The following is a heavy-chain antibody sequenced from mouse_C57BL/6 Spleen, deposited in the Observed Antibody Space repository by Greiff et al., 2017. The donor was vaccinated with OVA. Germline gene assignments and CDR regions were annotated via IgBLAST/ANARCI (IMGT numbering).Heavy chain of an antibody. CDR2: ISGGGGNT. CDR3: ARRDYDGDWYFDV. CDR1: GFTFSSYT. V-gene: IGHV5-9*01. J-gene: IGHJ1*03. D-gene: IGHD2-4*01. Sequence: EVHLVESGGGLVKPGGSLKLSCAASGFTFSSYTMSWVRQTPEKRLEWVATISGGGGNTYYPDSVKGRFTISRDNAKNTLYLQMSSLRSEDTALYYCARRDYDGDWYFDVWGTGTTVTVSS.